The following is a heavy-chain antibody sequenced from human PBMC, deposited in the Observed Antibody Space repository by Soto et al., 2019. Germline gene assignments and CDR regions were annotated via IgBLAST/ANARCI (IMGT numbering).Heavy chain of an antibody. Sequence: PGGSLRLSCAASGFTFSNAWMSWVRQAPGKGLEWVGRIKSKTDGGTTDYAAPVKGRFTISRDDSKNTLYLQMNSLKTEDTAVYYCTTDPSLWFGQYGMDVWGQGTTVTVSS. CDR1: GFTFSNAW. V-gene: IGHV3-15*01. J-gene: IGHJ6*02. D-gene: IGHD3-10*01. CDR2: IKSKTDGGTT. CDR3: TTDPSLWFGQYGMDV.